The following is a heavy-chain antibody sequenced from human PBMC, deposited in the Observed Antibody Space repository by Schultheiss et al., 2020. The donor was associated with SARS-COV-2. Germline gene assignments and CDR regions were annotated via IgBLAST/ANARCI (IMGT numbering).Heavy chain of an antibody. V-gene: IGHV3-21*01. CDR1: GFTFSSYS. J-gene: IGHJ3*02. CDR3: ARDDVRTRWELRGGAFDI. D-gene: IGHD1-26*01. CDR2: ISSSSSYI. Sequence: GGSLRLSCAASGFTFSSYSMNWVRQAPGKGLEWVSSISSSSSYIYYADSVKGRFTISRDNAKNSLYLQMNSLRAEDTAVYYCARDDVRTRWELRGGAFDIWGQGTMVTVSS.